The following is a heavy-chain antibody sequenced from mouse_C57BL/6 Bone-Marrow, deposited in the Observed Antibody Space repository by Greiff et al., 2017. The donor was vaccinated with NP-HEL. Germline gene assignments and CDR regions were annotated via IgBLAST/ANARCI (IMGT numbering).Heavy chain of an antibody. CDR1: GFTFSSYA. J-gene: IGHJ4*01. CDR3: TRDADLLWYYYAMDY. CDR2: ISSGGDYI. V-gene: IGHV5-9-1*02. D-gene: IGHD2-1*01. Sequence: EVKVVESGEGLVKPGGSLTLSCAASGFTFSSYAMSWVRQTPEKRLEWVAYISSGGDYIYYADTVKGRFTISRDNARNTLYLQMSSLKSEDTAMYYCTRDADLLWYYYAMDYWGQGTSVTVSS.